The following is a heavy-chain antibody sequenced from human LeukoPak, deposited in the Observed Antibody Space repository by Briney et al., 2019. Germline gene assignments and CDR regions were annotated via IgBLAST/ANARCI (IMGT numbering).Heavy chain of an antibody. V-gene: IGHV1-69*05. CDR2: MIPMFGTA. D-gene: IGHD5-24*01. CDR3: AREGLRRDGYNSDY. J-gene: IGHJ4*02. Sequence: SVKVSRKASGGTFSSYVISWVRQAPGQGREWMGGMIPMFGTANYAQKFQGRVTITTDESTSTAYIELSSLRSEDTAVYYCAREGLRRDGYNSDYWGQGTLVTVSS. CDR1: GGTFSSYV.